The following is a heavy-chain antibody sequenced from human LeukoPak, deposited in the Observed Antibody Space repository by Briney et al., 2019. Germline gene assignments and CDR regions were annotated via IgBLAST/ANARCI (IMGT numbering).Heavy chain of an antibody. CDR1: GFTFSSYA. V-gene: IGHV3-30*01. D-gene: IGHD2-2*01. CDR3: ARDRQLVVPAAPIYYYYYMDV. CDR2: ISYDGSNK. J-gene: IGHJ6*03. Sequence: GRSLRLSCAASGFTFSSYAMHWVRQAPGKGLEWVAVISYDGSNKYYADSVKGRFTISRDNSKNTPYLQMNSLRAEDTAVYYCARDRQLVVPAAPIYYYYYMDVWGKGTTVTVSS.